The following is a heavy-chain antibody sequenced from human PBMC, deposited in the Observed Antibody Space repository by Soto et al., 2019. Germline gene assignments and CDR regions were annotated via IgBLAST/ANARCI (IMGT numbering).Heavy chain of an antibody. J-gene: IGHJ4*02. D-gene: IGHD2-15*01. V-gene: IGHV3-74*01. Sequence: EVQLVESGGGLVQPGGSLRLSCAASGFTFSIYWMHWVRQAPGKGLVWVSRINSDGSSTSYADPVKGRFTISSDNAKNTLYLQLNSIRAEDAAVYYCVRTSLVVAAATREDYWGQGPLFTVSS. CDR2: INSDGSST. CDR3: VRTSLVVAAATREDY. CDR1: GFTFSIYW.